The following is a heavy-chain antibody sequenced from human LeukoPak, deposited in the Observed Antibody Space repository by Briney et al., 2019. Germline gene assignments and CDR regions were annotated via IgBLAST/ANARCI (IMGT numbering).Heavy chain of an antibody. V-gene: IGHV1-46*01. CDR1: EDTFTYYH. J-gene: IGHJ4*02. CDR2: VYATGGTT. Sequence: ASVKISCKASEDTFTYYHIHWVRQAPGQGVEWMGAVYATGGTTINTQNFQGRVTMTRDTSTGTVFMELSSLRFEDTAMYYCATEAPRSYYFDYWGQGILVTVSS. CDR3: ATEAPRSYYFDY.